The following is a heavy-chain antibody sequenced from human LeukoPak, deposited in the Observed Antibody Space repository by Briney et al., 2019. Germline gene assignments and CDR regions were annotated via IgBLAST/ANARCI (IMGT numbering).Heavy chain of an antibody. CDR1: GITLSNYG. V-gene: IGHV3-23*01. J-gene: IGHJ4*02. Sequence: GGSLRLSCVVSGITLSNYGMNWVRQAPGKGLEWVAGISGSGGGTQYADSVKGRFTISRDNRKNTLYLQMNSLRAEDTAMYFCAKRGVVIRVILVGFHKEAYYFDSWGQGALVTVSS. CDR2: ISGSGGGT. D-gene: IGHD3-22*01. CDR3: AKRGVVIRVILVGFHKEAYYFDS.